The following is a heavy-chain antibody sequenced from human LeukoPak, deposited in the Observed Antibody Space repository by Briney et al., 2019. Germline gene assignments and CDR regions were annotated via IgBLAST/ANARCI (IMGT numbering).Heavy chain of an antibody. Sequence: SETLSLTCTVSGGSISSYYWSWIRQPPGKGLEWIGYIYYSGSTNYNPSLKSRVTISVDTSKNQFSLKLSSVTAADTAVYYCARTVSGPTPDYYYYYDMDVWGKGITVTVSS. CDR1: GGSISSYY. CDR2: IYYSGST. J-gene: IGHJ6*03. CDR3: ARTVSGPTPDYYYYYDMDV. D-gene: IGHD4-17*01. V-gene: IGHV4-59*01.